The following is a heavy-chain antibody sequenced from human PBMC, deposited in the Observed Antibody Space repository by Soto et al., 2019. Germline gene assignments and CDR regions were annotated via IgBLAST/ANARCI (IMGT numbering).Heavy chain of an antibody. CDR2: ISGIGGST. D-gene: IGHD6-13*01. CDR3: ARGSSGYISSWYYFDY. Sequence: GGSLRLSCAASGFTFTDYALSWVRQAPGKGLEWVATISGIGGSTYLADSVKGRLSISRDNSKNTVSLLMNSLRAEDAAVYFCARGSSGYISSWYYFDYWGRGTLVTVSS. J-gene: IGHJ4*02. CDR1: GFTFTDYA. V-gene: IGHV3-23*01.